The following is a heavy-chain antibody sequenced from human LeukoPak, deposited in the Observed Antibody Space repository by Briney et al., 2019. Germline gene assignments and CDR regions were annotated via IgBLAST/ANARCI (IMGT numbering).Heavy chain of an antibody. J-gene: IGHJ6*02. V-gene: IGHV4-59*12. CDR2: IYYSGST. CDR3: ARDHLIRTVTKGYYYYGMDV. D-gene: IGHD4-17*01. CDR1: GGSISSYY. Sequence: SETLSLTCTVSGGSISSYYWSWIRQPPGKGLEWIGYIYYSGSTNYNPSLKSRVTISVDTSNNQFSLKLSSVTAADTAVYYCARDHLIRTVTKGYYYYGMDVWGQGTTVTVSS.